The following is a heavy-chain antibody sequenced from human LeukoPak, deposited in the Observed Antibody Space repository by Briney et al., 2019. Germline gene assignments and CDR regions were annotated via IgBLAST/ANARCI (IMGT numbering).Heavy chain of an antibody. CDR3: AREKSGSYYENFDY. Sequence: SGTLSLTCTVSGGSISSGDYYWSWIRQPPGKGLEWIGYIYYSGSTYYNPSLKSRVTISLDTSKKQFSLKLSSVTAADTAVYYCAREKSGSYYENFDYWGQGTLVTVSS. CDR1: GGSISSGDYY. D-gene: IGHD3-10*01. V-gene: IGHV4-30-4*01. J-gene: IGHJ4*02. CDR2: IYYSGST.